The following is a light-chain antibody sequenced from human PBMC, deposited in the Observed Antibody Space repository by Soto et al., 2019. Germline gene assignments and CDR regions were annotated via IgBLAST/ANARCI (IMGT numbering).Light chain of an antibody. V-gene: IGKV3-11*01. J-gene: IGKJ4*01. CDR1: QRVSSY. CDR2: DAS. CDR3: QQRSNWPLT. Sequence: EIVLTQSPATLSLSPGERATLSCRASQRVSSYLAWYQQKPGQAPRLLISDASNRATGIPARFSGSGSGTDFPLTISSLEPEDFAVYYCQQRSNWPLTFGGGTKVEIK.